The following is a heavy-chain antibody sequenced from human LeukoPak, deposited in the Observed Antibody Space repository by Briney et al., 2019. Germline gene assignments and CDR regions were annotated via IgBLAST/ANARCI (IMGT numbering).Heavy chain of an antibody. CDR2: IYYSGST. CDR3: ARVDSSGYLNY. CDR1: GGSISSYH. D-gene: IGHD3-22*01. Sequence: PSETLYLTCTVSGGSISSYHWSWIRQPPGKGLEGIGYIYYSGSTNYNPSLKSRVTISVDTSKNQFSLKLSSVTAADTAVYYCARVDSSGYLNYWGQGTLVTVSS. J-gene: IGHJ4*02. V-gene: IGHV4-59*01.